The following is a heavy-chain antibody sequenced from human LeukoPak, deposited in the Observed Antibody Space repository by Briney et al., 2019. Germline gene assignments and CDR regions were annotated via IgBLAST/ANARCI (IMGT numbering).Heavy chain of an antibody. J-gene: IGHJ4*02. Sequence: ASVKVSCKASGYIFTSYYIHWVRQAPAQGLEWMGWIIPNSGGTNYAPNLQGRVTMTSDTSISTAYMELTSLKFDDTAVYYCAREGGNGGFDYWAQGTLVTVSS. CDR1: GYIFTSYY. CDR2: IIPNSGGT. D-gene: IGHD4-23*01. V-gene: IGHV1-2*02. CDR3: AREGGNGGFDY.